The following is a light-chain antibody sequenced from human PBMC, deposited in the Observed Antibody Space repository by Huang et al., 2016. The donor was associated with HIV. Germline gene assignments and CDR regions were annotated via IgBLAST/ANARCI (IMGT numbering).Light chain of an antibody. J-gene: IGKJ1*01. CDR3: QQYNNWPPWT. CDR1: QSVSSN. Sequence: EMVMTQSPATLSVSPGERVTLSCRASQSVSSNLAWYQQKPGQAPGLLIYGASTRATDTPPRFSGGGSGTVFTLTITSLQSEEFAVYYCQQYNNWPPWTFGQGTKVEIK. CDR2: GAS. V-gene: IGKV3-15*01.